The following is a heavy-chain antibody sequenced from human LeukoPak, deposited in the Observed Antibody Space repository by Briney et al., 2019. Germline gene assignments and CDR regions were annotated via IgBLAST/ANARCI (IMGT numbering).Heavy chain of an antibody. V-gene: IGHV1-18*01. D-gene: IGHD3-22*01. CDR1: GYTFNSYG. J-gene: IGHJ4*02. CDR3: ARDASAYYSRWFDY. CDR2: ISAYNGNT. Sequence: ASVKVSCKASGYTFNSYGISWVRQAPGQGLEWMCWISAYNGNTNYAQKLQGRVTMTTDTSTSTAYMELRSLRSDDTAVYYCARDASAYYSRWFDYWGQGTLVTVSS.